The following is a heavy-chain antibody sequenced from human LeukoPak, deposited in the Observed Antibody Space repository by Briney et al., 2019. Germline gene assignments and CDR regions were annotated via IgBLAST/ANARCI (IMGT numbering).Heavy chain of an antibody. Sequence: GGSLRLSCVASGFTVSNKYMSWVRQAPGKGLEWVSVLYNAGSTYYADSVKGRFTISRDNSKNTLYLQMYSLRAEDTAVYYCAKDLKIYDSSGYYFDYWGQGTLVTVSS. CDR3: AKDLKIYDSSGYYFDY. D-gene: IGHD3-22*01. V-gene: IGHV3-53*01. J-gene: IGHJ4*02. CDR2: LYNAGST. CDR1: GFTVSNKY.